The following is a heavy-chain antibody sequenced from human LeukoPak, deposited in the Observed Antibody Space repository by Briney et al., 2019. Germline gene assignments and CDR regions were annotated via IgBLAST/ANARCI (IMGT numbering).Heavy chain of an antibody. Sequence: AGGSLRLSCTTSGLSFGDAAMSWGRQAPGKGLWWVGVTRSKADRGTTEYAASVKGRFTISRDDSKSIASLQMNSLKTEDTAVSYCSRGERDFAYWGQGTLVTVSS. V-gene: IGHV3-49*04. CDR2: TRSKADRGTT. J-gene: IGHJ4*02. D-gene: IGHD3-16*01. CDR1: GLSFGDAA. CDR3: SRGERDFAY.